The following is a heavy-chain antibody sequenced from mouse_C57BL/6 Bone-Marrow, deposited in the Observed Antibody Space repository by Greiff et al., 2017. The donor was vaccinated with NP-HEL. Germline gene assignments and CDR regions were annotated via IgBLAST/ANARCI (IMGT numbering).Heavy chain of an antibody. J-gene: IGHJ2*01. CDR3: VIYYGYG. D-gene: IGHD2-2*01. CDR2: ISDGGSYT. CDR1: GFTFSSYA. Sequence: DVMLVESGGGLVKPGGSLKLSCAASGFTFSSYAMSWVRQTPEKRLEWVATISDGGSYTYYPDNVKGRFTISRDNAKNNLYLQMSHLKSEDTAMYYCVIYYGYGWGQGTTLTVSS. V-gene: IGHV5-4*03.